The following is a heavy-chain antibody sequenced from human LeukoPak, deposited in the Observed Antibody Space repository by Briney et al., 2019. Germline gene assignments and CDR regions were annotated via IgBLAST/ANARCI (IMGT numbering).Heavy chain of an antibody. CDR2: IYYSGST. D-gene: IGHD2-2*02. CDR1: GGSISSSSYY. V-gene: IGHV4-39*07. CDR3: AREVLGYCSSTSCYSAYYFDY. Sequence: PSETLSLTCTVSGGSISSSSYYWGWIRQPPGKGLEWIGSIYYSGSTYYNPSLKSRVTISVDTSKNQFSLKLSSVTAADTAVYYCAREVLGYCSSTSCYSAYYFDYWGQGTLVTVSS. J-gene: IGHJ4*02.